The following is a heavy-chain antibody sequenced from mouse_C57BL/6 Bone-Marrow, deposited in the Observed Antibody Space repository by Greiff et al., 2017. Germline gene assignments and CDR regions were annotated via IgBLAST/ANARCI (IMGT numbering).Heavy chain of an antibody. CDR3: ARPCYAMEY. J-gene: IGHJ4*01. CDR2: ISSGGSYT. CDR1: GFTFSSYG. Sequence: EVKLMESGGDLVKPGGSLKLSCAASGFTFSSYGMSWVRQTPDKRLEWVATISSGGSYTYYPDSVKGRFTISRDNAQNTPYLQMSRLKSEDSAVYYCARPCYAMEYGGQGKSVTVTA. V-gene: IGHV5-6*01.